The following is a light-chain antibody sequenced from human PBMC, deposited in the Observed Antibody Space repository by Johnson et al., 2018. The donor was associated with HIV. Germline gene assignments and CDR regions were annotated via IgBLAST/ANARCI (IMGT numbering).Light chain of an antibody. J-gene: IGLJ1*01. CDR2: DNN. CDR1: SSNIGNNY. CDR3: GTWVSSLSAAGG. Sequence: HSVLTQPPSVSAAPGQKVTISCSGSSSNIGNNYVSWYQQLPGTAPKLLIYDNNKRPSGIPDRFSGSKSGTSATLGITGLQTGDEADYYCGTWVSSLSAAGGLGTGTKVTVL. V-gene: IGLV1-51*01.